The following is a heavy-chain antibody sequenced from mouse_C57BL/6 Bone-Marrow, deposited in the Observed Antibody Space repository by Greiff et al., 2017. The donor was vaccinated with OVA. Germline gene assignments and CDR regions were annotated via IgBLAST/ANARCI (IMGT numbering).Heavy chain of an antibody. J-gene: IGHJ2*01. CDR2: IHPNSGST. CDR1: GYTFTSYW. D-gene: IGHD2-3*01. CDR3: ARSLDGYYYDY. Sequence: VQLQQPGAELVKPGASVKLSCKASGYTFTSYWMHWVKQRPGQGLEWIGMIHPNSGSTNYNEKFKSKATLTVDKSSSTAYMQLSSLTSEDSAVYYCARSLDGYYYDYWGQGTTLTVSS. V-gene: IGHV1-64*01.